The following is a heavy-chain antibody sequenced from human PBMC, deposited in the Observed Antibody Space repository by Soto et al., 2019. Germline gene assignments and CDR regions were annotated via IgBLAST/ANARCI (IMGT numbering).Heavy chain of an antibody. Sequence: GGSLRLSCAASGFTFSSYGMHWVRQAPGKGLEWVAVISYDGSNKYYADSVKGRFTISRDNSKNTLYLQMNSLRAEDTAVYYCAKDASSSWYGFDYWGQGTLVTSPQ. CDR1: GFTFSSYG. CDR2: ISYDGSNK. D-gene: IGHD6-13*01. V-gene: IGHV3-30*18. CDR3: AKDASSSWYGFDY. J-gene: IGHJ4*02.